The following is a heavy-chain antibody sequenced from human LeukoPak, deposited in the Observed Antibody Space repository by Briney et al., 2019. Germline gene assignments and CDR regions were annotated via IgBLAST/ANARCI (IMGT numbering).Heavy chain of an antibody. Sequence: SETLSLTCTVSGGSISSYYWSWIRQPPGKGLEWIGYIYYSGSTNYIPSLKSRVTISVDTSKNQFSLKLSSVTAADTAVYYCARGYYYGSSGYYIDYWGQGTLVTVSS. D-gene: IGHD3-22*01. CDR2: IYYSGST. J-gene: IGHJ4*02. CDR1: GGSISSYY. CDR3: ARGYYYGSSGYYIDY. V-gene: IGHV4-59*01.